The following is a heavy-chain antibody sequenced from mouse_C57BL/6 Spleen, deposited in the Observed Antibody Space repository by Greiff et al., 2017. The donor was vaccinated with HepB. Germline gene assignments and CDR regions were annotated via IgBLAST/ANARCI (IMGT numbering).Heavy chain of an antibody. J-gene: IGHJ3*01. Sequence: QVQLQQSGAELARPGASVKLSCKASGYTFTSYGISWVKQRTGQGLEWIGEIYPTSGNTYYNEKFKGKATLTADKSSSTAYMELRSLTSEDSAVYFCARSVSWFAYWGQGTLVTVSA. CDR3: ARSVSWFAY. V-gene: IGHV1-81*01. CDR2: IYPTSGNT. CDR1: GYTFTSYG.